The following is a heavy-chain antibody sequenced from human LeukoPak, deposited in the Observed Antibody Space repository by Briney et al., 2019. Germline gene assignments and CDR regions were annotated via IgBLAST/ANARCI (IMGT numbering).Heavy chain of an antibody. CDR3: ARAAATTRNGFGY. CDR2: SCYSGNT. CDR1: AHSISGSC. Sequence: SPTLSLTRTVAAHSISGSCWSCIRQPPRNGLEWIGYSCYSGNTNYNPSIKSRVTISVDTSKNQFSLKLSFVTAADTAVYFCARAAATTRNGFGYWGQGTLVTVSS. D-gene: IGHD1-26*01. V-gene: IGHV4-59*08. J-gene: IGHJ4*02.